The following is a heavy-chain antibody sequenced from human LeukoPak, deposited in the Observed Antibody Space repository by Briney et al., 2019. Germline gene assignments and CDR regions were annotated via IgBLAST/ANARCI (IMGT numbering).Heavy chain of an antibody. CDR2: IYYSGST. Sequence: SETLSLTCTVSGGSIRNYYWSWIRQPPGKGLEWLGYIYYSGSTNYNPSLKSRVTISVDTSKNQFSLKLSSVTAADTAVYYCARVYYSSSYDYWYFDLWGRGTLVTVSS. V-gene: IGHV4-59*01. CDR1: GGSIRNYY. J-gene: IGHJ2*01. CDR3: ARVYYSSSYDYWYFDL. D-gene: IGHD6-13*01.